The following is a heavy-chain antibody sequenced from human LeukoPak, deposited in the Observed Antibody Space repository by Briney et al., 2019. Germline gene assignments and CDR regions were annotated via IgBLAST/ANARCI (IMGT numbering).Heavy chain of an antibody. V-gene: IGHV1-69*01. Sequence: GASVKVSCKASGGTFSSYAISWVRQAPGQGLEWMGGIIPIFGTANYAQKFQGRVTITADESTSTAYMELSSLRSEDTAVYYCARELGAYYYDSSGYPPHGAFDIWGQGTMVTVSS. CDR2: IIPIFGTA. J-gene: IGHJ3*02. D-gene: IGHD3-22*01. CDR3: ARELGAYYYDSSGYPPHGAFDI. CDR1: GGTFSSYA.